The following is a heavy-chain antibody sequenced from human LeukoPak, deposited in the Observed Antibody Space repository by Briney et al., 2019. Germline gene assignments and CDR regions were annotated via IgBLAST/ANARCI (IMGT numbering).Heavy chain of an antibody. Sequence: SETLSLTCAVYGGSFSGYYWSWIRQPPGKGLEWIGEINHSGSTNYNPSLNTRATISVDTSKNQFSLKLSSVTAADTAVYYCASTAIAAAEAGGYYYYMDVWGKGTTVTVSS. CDR2: INHSGST. J-gene: IGHJ6*03. CDR3: ASTAIAAAEAGGYYYYMDV. V-gene: IGHV4-34*01. D-gene: IGHD6-13*01. CDR1: GGSFSGYY.